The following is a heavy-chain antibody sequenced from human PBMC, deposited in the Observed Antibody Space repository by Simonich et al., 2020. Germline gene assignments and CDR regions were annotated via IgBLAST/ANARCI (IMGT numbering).Heavy chain of an antibody. CDR1: GYTLTELS. CDR3: ATRNTMGSGSYYYYYYGMDV. Sequence: QVQLVQSGAEVKKPGASVKVSCKVSGYTLTELSMHWVRQAPGKGLEWMGVFEPEDGETIYEQKFQGRVTMTEDTSTDTAYMELSSLRSEDTAVYYCATRNTMGSGSYYYYYYGMDVWGQGTTVTVSS. V-gene: IGHV1-24*01. D-gene: IGHD3-10*01. J-gene: IGHJ6*02. CDR2: FEPEDGET.